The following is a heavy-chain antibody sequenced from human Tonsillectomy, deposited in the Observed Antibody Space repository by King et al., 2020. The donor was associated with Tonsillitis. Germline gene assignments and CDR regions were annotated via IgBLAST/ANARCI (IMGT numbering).Heavy chain of an antibody. CDR3: ARGERQLAGNFDY. J-gene: IGHJ4*02. V-gene: IGHV3-33*08. CDR1: GFTFSTYG. D-gene: IGHD6-13*01. CDR2: IWYDGSNK. Sequence: VQLVESGGGVVQPGRSLRLSCAASGFTFSTYGMHWVRQAPGKGLEWVAVIWYDGSNKYYADSVKGRFTISRDNSKNPLYLQMNSLRAEDTAVYYCARGERQLAGNFDYWGQGTLVTVSS.